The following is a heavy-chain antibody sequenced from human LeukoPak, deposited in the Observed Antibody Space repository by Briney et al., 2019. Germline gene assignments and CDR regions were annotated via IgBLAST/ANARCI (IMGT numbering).Heavy chain of an antibody. CDR2: IYQRATV. J-gene: IGHJ4*02. CDR1: GYSISSGYF. V-gene: IGHV4-38-2*02. CDR3: ARDTWGVRGNRGYDY. Sequence: TSETLSLTCNVSGYSISSGYFWGWVRQAPGKGLEWIGSIYQRATVHYNPSLKSRVTISLDTSKNHFSLNLRSMQASDTAVYYCARDTWGVRGNRGYDYWGQGTLVTVSS. D-gene: IGHD3-10*01.